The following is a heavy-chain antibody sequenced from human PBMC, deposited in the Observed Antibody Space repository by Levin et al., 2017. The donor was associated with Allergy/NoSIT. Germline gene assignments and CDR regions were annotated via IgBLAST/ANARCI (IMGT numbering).Heavy chain of an antibody. D-gene: IGHD3-3*01. Sequence: SLKISCAASGFTFDDYAMHWVRQAPGKGLEWVSGISWNSGSIGYADSVKGRFTISRDNAKNSLYLQMNSLRAEDTALYYCAKGPFWSGYYGGGRQGDYYYGMDVWGQGTTVTVSS. V-gene: IGHV3-9*01. CDR1: GFTFDDYA. CDR3: AKGPFWSGYYGGGRQGDYYYGMDV. CDR2: ISWNSGSI. J-gene: IGHJ6*02.